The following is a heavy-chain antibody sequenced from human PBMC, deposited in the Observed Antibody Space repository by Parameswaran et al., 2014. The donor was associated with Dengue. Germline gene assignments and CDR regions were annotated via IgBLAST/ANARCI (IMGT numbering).Heavy chain of an antibody. V-gene: IGHV4-39*01. Sequence: WIRQPPGKGLDWIGGIYYSGTTYYNPSLKSRLTMSVDTSKNQFSLNLSSVTAADTAVYYCARNLGWFDPWGQGTLVTVSS. CDR2: IYYSGTT. J-gene: IGHJ5*02. D-gene: IGHD7-27*01. CDR3: ARNLGWFDP.